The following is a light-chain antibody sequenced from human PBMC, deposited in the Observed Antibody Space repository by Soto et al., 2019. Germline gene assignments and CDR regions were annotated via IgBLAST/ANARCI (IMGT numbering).Light chain of an antibody. CDR1: SSDVGGYNH. CDR2: EVS. Sequence: QSVLTQPASVSGSPGRSITISCTGTSSDVGGYNHVSWYQQHPGKAPKLMIYEVSNRPSGVSNRFSGSKSDNTASLTISGLQAEDEADYYCSSYTSSSTYVFGTGTKVTVL. CDR3: SSYTSSSTYV. J-gene: IGLJ1*01. V-gene: IGLV2-14*01.